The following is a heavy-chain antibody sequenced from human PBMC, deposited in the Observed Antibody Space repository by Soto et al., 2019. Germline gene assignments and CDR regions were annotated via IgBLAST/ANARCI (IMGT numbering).Heavy chain of an antibody. J-gene: IGHJ4*02. Sequence: QITLKESGPTLVKPTQTLTLTCTFSGFSHSTTGVCVGWIRQPPGKALECLALIYWDDDKRYSPSLKSRFTITKGTSKNQVVLTMADMDPVDKATYFCANSHDYDSAGEYFDYCGQGTLDPVSS. D-gene: IGHD3-22*01. V-gene: IGHV2-5*02. CDR1: GFSHSTTGVC. CDR2: IYWDDDK. CDR3: ANSHDYDSAGEYFDY.